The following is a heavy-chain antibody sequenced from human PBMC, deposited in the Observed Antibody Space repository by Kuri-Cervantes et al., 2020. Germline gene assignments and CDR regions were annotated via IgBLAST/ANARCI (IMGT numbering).Heavy chain of an antibody. CDR2: FYYSGNT. Sequence: GSLRLSCAVSGASISSSSYYWGWIRQPPGKGLEWIGSFYYSGNTYYNPSLKSRVTISVDTSKNQFSLILSSVTAADTAFYYCARGRGRVYGETRLIDYWDQGAPVTVSS. D-gene: IGHD4-17*01. J-gene: IGHJ4*02. CDR1: GASISSSSYY. V-gene: IGHV4-39*01. CDR3: ARGRGRVYGETRLIDY.